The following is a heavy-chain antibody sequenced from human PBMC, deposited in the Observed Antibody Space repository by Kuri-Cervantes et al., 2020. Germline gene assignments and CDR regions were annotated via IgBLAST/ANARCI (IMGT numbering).Heavy chain of an antibody. Sequence: ASVKVSCKASGGTFSSYAISWVRQAPGQGLEWMGWMNPNSGNTGYAQKFQGRVTMTRNTSISTAYMELSSLRSEDTAVYYCAIAYYYGSGSYSFDPWGQGTLVTVSS. CDR3: AIAYYYGSGSYSFDP. CDR2: MNPNSGNT. CDR1: GGTFSSYA. J-gene: IGHJ5*02. V-gene: IGHV1-8*02. D-gene: IGHD3-10*01.